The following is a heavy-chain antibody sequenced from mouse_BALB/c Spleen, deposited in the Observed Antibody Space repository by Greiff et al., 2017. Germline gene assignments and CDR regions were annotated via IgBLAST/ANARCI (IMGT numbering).Heavy chain of an antibody. Sequence: VQLQQSGAELVKPGASVKLSCTASGFNIKDTYMHWVKQRPEQGLEWIGRIDPANGNTKYDPKFQGKATITADTSSNTAYLQLSSLTSEDTAVYYCARKDGSFWFAYWGQGTLVTVSA. D-gene: IGHD1-1*02. CDR2: IDPANGNT. J-gene: IGHJ3*01. V-gene: IGHV14-3*02. CDR1: GFNIKDTY. CDR3: ARKDGSFWFAY.